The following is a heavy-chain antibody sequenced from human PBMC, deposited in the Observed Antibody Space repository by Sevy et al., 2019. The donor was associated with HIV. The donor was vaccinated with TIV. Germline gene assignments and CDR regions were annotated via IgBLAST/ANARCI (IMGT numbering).Heavy chain of an antibody. Sequence: ASVKVYCKVSGYTLTKLSMHWVRQAPGKGLEWMGSFDPEHGETFYAQKFQGRITMTEDTSTDTAYMELSSLRSEDTAVYYCATTKDYYESSGSPFDHWGQGTLVTVSS. V-gene: IGHV1-24*01. CDR1: GYTLTKLS. CDR3: ATTKDYYESSGSPFDH. J-gene: IGHJ5*02. D-gene: IGHD3-22*01. CDR2: FDPEHGET.